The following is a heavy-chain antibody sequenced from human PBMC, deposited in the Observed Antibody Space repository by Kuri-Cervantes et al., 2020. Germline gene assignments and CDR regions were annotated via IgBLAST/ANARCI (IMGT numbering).Heavy chain of an antibody. CDR2: IYYSGST. V-gene: IGHV4-39*07. Sequence: SETLSLTCTVSGGSISSSSYYWGWIRQPPGKGLEWIGSIYYSGSTYYNPSLKSRVTISVATSKNQFSLKLSSVTAADTAVYYCARGSIPGSGYYTEYYFDYWGQGTLVTVSS. CDR1: GGSISSSSYY. D-gene: IGHD3-3*01. CDR3: ARGSIPGSGYYTEYYFDY. J-gene: IGHJ4*02.